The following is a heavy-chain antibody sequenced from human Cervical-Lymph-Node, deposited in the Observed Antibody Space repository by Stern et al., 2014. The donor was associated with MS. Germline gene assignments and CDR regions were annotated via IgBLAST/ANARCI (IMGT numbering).Heavy chain of an antibody. J-gene: IGHJ3*02. Sequence: QVQLQESGPGLLKPSETLSLTCSVSGDSINTDGYYWNWIRQPPGKGLEWIGYIYYTGSANYNPSLKSRLTISIDTSKNQFSLNLSSVTAADTAVYYCASSPYCGADCYDAFDIWGQGTVVTVSS. D-gene: IGHD2-21*02. CDR1: GDSINTDGYY. CDR3: ASSPYCGADCYDAFDI. CDR2: IYYTGSA. V-gene: IGHV4-61*08.